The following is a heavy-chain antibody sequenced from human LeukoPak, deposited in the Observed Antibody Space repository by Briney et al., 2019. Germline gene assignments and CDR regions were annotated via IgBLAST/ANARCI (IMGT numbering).Heavy chain of an antibody. Sequence: PSETLSLTCTVSGGSISNYYWNWIRQPPGKGLEWLGEINHSGSTNYNPSLKSRVTISVDTSKNQFSLKLSSVTAADTAVYYCVRLPAVRGVTFYYHYMDVWGKGTTVTISS. D-gene: IGHD3-10*01. J-gene: IGHJ6*03. CDR1: GGSISNYY. V-gene: IGHV4-34*01. CDR3: VRLPAVRGVTFYYHYMDV. CDR2: INHSGST.